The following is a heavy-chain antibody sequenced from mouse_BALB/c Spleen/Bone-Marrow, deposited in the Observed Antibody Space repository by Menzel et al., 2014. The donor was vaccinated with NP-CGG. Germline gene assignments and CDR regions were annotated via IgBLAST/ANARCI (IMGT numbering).Heavy chain of an antibody. CDR2: ISNLAYSI. CDR3: ATIYYGNSYAMDY. J-gene: IGHJ4*01. Sequence: EVQLVESGGGLAQPGGSRKLSCAASGFISSDYGMAWVRQAPGKGPEWVAFISNLAYSIYYADTVTGRFTISRENAKNTLYLEMSSLRSEDTAMYYCATIYYGNSYAMDYWGQGTSVTVSS. CDR1: GFISSDYG. D-gene: IGHD2-1*01. V-gene: IGHV5-15*02.